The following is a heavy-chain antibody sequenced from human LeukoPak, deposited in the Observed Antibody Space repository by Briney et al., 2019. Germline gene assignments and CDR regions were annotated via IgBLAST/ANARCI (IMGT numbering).Heavy chain of an antibody. CDR2: ISGAGDST. V-gene: IGHV3-23*01. D-gene: IGHD4-17*01. J-gene: IGHJ4*02. CDR3: AKVYRPYGDFHSFDY. CDR1: GFTFSSYA. Sequence: GGSLRLSCAASGFTFSSYAMSWVRQAPGKGLEWVSAISGAGDSTYYADSVKGRFIISRDNSKNTLSLQMNSLRAEDTATYYCAKVYRPYGDFHSFDYWGQGTLVTVSS.